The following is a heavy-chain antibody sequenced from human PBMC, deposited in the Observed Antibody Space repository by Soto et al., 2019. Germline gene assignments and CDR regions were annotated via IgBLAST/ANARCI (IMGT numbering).Heavy chain of an antibody. J-gene: IGHJ5*02. V-gene: IGHV1-8*01. CDR2: MNPNSGHT. CDR3: ASDMSTT. CDR1: GYTFTXHD. Sequence: QVQLVQSGAEVKKPGASVXXXXKAXGYTFTXHDINWMRQATGQGLEWMGWMNPNSGHTNYAQKFQGRVTMTRDTSISTAYMELTNLISEDTAIYYCASDMSTTWGQGTLVTVSS. D-gene: IGHD3-16*01.